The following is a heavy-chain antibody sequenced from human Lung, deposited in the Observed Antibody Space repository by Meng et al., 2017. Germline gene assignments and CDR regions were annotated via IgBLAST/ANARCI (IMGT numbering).Heavy chain of an antibody. CDR2: INTNTGKP. J-gene: IGHJ4*02. CDR1: GYTFTSYA. D-gene: IGHD1-26*01. CDR3: ARDGGRRFDY. V-gene: IGHV7-4-1*02. Sequence: QVQLVQSGSELKNPGASVKVSCKASGYTFTSYAMNWVRQAPGRGLEWMGWINTNTGKPAYAQAFTGRFVLSLDSSVTTAYLQISSLEADDTAIYYCARDGGRRFDYWGQGTLVTVSS.